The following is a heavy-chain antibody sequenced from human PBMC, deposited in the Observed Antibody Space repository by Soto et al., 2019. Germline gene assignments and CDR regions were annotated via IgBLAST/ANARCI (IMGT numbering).Heavy chain of an antibody. J-gene: IGHJ5*02. CDR1: GFTFSSYS. CDR2: ISSSSSTI. V-gene: IGHV3-48*02. CDR3: AREGGNLNWFDP. D-gene: IGHD1-26*01. Sequence: EVQLVESGGGLVQPGGSLRLSCAASGFTFSSYSMNWVRQAPGKGLEWVSYISSSSSTIYYADSVKGRFTISKDNDKNPRYSQMNSLRYEATAVYYCAREGGNLNWFDPWGKGTLVTVSS.